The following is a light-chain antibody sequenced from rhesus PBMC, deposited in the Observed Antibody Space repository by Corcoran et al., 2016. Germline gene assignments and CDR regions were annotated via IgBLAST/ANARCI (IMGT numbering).Light chain of an antibody. J-gene: IGKJ1*01. Sequence: DIQMTQSPSSLSASVGDRVTATCRASQGINKDLTWYQQKPGKAPPLLIYAASSFQTGVSSRFRGSVSWTDFNLTISSLQAEDVATYYCQQDYSPPSTFGQGTKVEIK. CDR1: QGINKD. CDR2: AAS. V-gene: IGKV1-94*01. CDR3: QQDYSPPST.